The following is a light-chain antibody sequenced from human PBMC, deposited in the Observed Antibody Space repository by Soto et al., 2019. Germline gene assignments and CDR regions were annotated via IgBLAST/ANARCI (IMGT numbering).Light chain of an antibody. CDR1: NSNIGSNS. J-gene: IGLJ1*01. CDR2: SSN. CDR3: AAWDDSLSGPV. V-gene: IGLV1-44*01. Sequence: QSVLTQPPSASGTPGQRVTISCSGSNSNIGSNSVHWYQQLPGTAPKLLIYSSNQRPSGVADRFSASKSGTSASLAISGLQSEDEADYYCAAWDDSLSGPVFGTGTKLTVL.